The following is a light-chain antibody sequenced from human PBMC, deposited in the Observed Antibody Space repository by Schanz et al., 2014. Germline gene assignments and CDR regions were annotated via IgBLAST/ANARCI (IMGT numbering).Light chain of an antibody. CDR1: QSVSSSS. Sequence: EIVLTQSPGTLSLSPGERATLSCGASQSVSSSSLAWYQQKPGQAPRLLIYDASNRATGIPDRFSGSGSGTDFTLTISRLEPEDFAVYHCQQRSNWPLTFGGGTKVEIK. CDR3: QQRSNWPLT. CDR2: DAS. V-gene: IGKV3D-20*02. J-gene: IGKJ4*01.